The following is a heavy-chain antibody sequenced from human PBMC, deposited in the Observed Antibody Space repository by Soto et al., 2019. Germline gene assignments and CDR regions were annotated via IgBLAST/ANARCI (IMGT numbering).Heavy chain of an antibody. D-gene: IGHD4-4*01. V-gene: IGHV1-2*02. CDR3: ARDFRTYSHGVDV. J-gene: IGHJ6*02. Sequence: GASVKVSCKASGYPFTGPYIYWVRQAPGQGLEWMGWINPSSGGTEFAEKFQGRVTVTRDTSIRTVFLELNSLTSDDTGVYFCARDFRTYSHGVDVWGXGTAVNVSS. CDR1: GYPFTGPY. CDR2: INPSSGGT.